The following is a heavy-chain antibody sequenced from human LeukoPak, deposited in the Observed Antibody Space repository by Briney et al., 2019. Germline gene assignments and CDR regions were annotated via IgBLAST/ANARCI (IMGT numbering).Heavy chain of an antibody. Sequence: SETLSLTRTVSGGSISSSSYYSGWIRHPPGKGLEWIGSIYYSGSTYYNPSLKSRVTISVDTSKNQFSLKLSSVTAADTAVYYCARWVGGSYSVRSFDYWGQGTLVTVSS. CDR2: IYYSGST. V-gene: IGHV4-39*07. J-gene: IGHJ4*02. CDR1: GGSISSSSYY. CDR3: ARWVGGSYSVRSFDY. D-gene: IGHD1-26*01.